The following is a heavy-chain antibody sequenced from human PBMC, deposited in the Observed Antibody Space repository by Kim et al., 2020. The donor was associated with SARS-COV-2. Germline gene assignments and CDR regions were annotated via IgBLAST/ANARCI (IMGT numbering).Heavy chain of an antibody. V-gene: IGHV4-39*01. CDR2: LYYRGST. J-gene: IGHJ4*02. CDR1: GDSIRSSSYF. CDR3: ARHLSPGSLGAPFDL. Sequence: SETLSLTCTVSGDSIRSSSYFWGWVRQPPGKGPEWIGTLYYRGSTYYNPSLKSRVTISVVSSKNQFSLRLISVTAADTAVYYCARHLSPGSLGAPFDLWGQGTLVTVSS. D-gene: IGHD1-26*01.